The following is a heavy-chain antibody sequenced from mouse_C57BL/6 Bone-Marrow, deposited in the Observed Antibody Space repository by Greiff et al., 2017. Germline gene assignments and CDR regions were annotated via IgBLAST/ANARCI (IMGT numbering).Heavy chain of an antibody. V-gene: IGHV5-9*01. D-gene: IGHD1-1*01. J-gene: IGHJ1*03. Sequence: EVHLVESGGGLVKPGGSLKLSCAASGFTFSSYTMSWVRQTPETRLEWVATISGGGGNTYYPDSVKGRFTISRDNAKNTLYLQMSSLRSEDTALDYCARRSLRSWYCDVWGTGTTVTVSS. CDR2: ISGGGGNT. CDR3: ARRSLRSWYCDV. CDR1: GFTFSSYT.